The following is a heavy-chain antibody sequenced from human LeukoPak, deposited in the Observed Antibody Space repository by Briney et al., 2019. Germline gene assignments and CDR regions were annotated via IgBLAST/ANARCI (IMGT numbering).Heavy chain of an antibody. CDR1: GYTFTSYD. J-gene: IGHJ5*02. CDR3: ARGPRHYASTSCYRFDP. V-gene: IGHV1-8*03. CDR2: MNPNSGNT. Sequence: GASVKVSCKASGYTFTSYDINWVRQATGQGLEWMGWMNPNSGNTGYAQKFQGRVTITRNTSISTAYMELGSLGSEDTAVYYCARGPRHYASTSCYRFDPWGQGTLVTVSS. D-gene: IGHD2-2*02.